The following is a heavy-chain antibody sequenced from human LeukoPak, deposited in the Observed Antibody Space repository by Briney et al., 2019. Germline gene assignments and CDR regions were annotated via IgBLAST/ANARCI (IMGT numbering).Heavy chain of an antibody. D-gene: IGHD6-13*01. CDR3: ARALGGGSWYVSYYYYYYMDV. V-gene: IGHV3-30*02. J-gene: IGHJ6*03. CDR1: GFTFSSYG. Sequence: PGGSLRLSCAASGFTFSSYGMHWVRQAPGKGLDWVAFIHHDGSNKYYADSVRGRFTISRDNSKNTLYLQMNSLRAEDTAVYYCARALGGGSWYVSYYYYYYMDVWGKGTTVTVSS. CDR2: IHHDGSNK.